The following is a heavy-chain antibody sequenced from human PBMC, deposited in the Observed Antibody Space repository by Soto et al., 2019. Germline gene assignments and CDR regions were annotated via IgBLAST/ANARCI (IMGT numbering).Heavy chain of an antibody. CDR3: ARDSGVRRAKYYFDF. Sequence: ASVKVSCKASGYTFSNYYPHWVRQVSGQGLEWMGWITPDNGDTNYAQNFQGRVTMTTDTSTKTAYMELSSLRSDDTAVYYCARDSGVRRAKYYFDFWGQGTLVTVSS. CDR2: ITPDNGDT. V-gene: IGHV1-2*02. CDR1: GYTFSNYY. J-gene: IGHJ4*02. D-gene: IGHD3-10*01.